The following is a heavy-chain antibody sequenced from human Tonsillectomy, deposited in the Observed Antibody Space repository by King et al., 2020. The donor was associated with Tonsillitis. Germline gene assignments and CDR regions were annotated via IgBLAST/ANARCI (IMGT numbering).Heavy chain of an antibody. J-gene: IGHJ3*02. Sequence: EVQLVESGGGLVQPGGSLRLSCSASRFSFSNYAMHWVRQAPGKGLEYVSAINAIGDSTYYTDSVKGRFTISRDNSKNTLYLQMNILRAEDSGVYYCVRALVLRYFDLGIWGQGTMVTVSS. CDR3: VRALVLRYFDLGI. CDR2: INAIGDST. V-gene: IGHV3-64D*06. D-gene: IGHD3-9*01. CDR1: RFSFSNYA.